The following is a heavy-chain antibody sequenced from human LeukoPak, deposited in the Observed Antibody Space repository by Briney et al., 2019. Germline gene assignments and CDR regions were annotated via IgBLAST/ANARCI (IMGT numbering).Heavy chain of an antibody. Sequence: PGRSLRLSCAASGLTFSTHGMHWVRQAPGKGLEWVAVISYDGSNKYYADSVKGRFTISRDNSKNTLYLQMDSLRAEDTAVYHCAKDQSLSYYYYYAMDVWGQGTTVTVSS. CDR1: GLTFSTHG. V-gene: IGHV3-30*18. J-gene: IGHJ6*02. CDR3: AKDQSLSYYYYYAMDV. CDR2: ISYDGSNK.